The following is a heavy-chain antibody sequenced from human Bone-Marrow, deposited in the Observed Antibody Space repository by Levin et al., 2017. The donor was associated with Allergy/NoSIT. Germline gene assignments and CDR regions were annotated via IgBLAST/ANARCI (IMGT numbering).Heavy chain of an antibody. J-gene: IGHJ6*03. D-gene: IGHD1-1*01. Sequence: ASVKVSCKASGYSFTDYFVHWVRQAPGQGLEWMGRINPETGGTNYAQKFYGRVTMSRDTFIFTANLHLSSLTSDDTAQYLCARSERGGPGCDKHYYMDVWGKGTTVTVSS. CDR1: GYSFTDYF. CDR2: INPETGGT. V-gene: IGHV1-2*06. CDR3: ARSERGGPGCDKHYYMDV.